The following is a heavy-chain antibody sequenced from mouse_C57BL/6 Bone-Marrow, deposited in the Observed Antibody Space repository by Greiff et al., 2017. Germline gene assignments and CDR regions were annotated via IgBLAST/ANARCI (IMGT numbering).Heavy chain of an antibody. Sequence: EVKLQESGEGLVKPGGSLKLSCAASGFTFSSYAMSWVRQTPEKRLEWVAYISSGGDYIYYADTVKGRFTISRDNARNTLYLQMSSLKSEDTAMYYCTSLYYYGLYFDVWGTGTTVTVSS. V-gene: IGHV5-9-1*02. CDR3: TSLYYYGLYFDV. J-gene: IGHJ1*03. CDR2: ISSGGDYI. CDR1: GFTFSSYA. D-gene: IGHD1-1*01.